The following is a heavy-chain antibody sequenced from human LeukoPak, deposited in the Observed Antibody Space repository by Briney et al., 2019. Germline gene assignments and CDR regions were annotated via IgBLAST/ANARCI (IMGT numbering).Heavy chain of an antibody. V-gene: IGHV4-39*01. D-gene: IGHD3-3*01. CDR3: ARHHYDFWSGYPNWFDP. CDR1: GGSISSSSYY. CDR2: IYYSGST. Sequence: SETLSLTCTVSGGSISSSSYYWGWIRQPPGKGLEWIGSIYYSGSTYYNPSLKSRVTISVDTSKNQFSLKLSSVTAADTAVYYCARHHYDFWSGYPNWFDPWGQRTLVTVSS. J-gene: IGHJ5*02.